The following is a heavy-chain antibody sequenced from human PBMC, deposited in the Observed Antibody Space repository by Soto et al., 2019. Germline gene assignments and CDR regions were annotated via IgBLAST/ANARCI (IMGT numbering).Heavy chain of an antibody. D-gene: IGHD6-19*01. CDR2: IIPILGIT. CDR3: AIAVAGTHGMDV. V-gene: IGHV1-69*02. J-gene: IGHJ6*02. Sequence: QVQLVQSGAEVKKPESSVKVSCKASGGTFSSYTISWVRQAPGQGLEWMGRIIPILGITNYAQKFQGRVTITADKSTSTAYMELSSLGSEDTAVYYCAIAVAGTHGMDVWGQGTTVTVSS. CDR1: GGTFSSYT.